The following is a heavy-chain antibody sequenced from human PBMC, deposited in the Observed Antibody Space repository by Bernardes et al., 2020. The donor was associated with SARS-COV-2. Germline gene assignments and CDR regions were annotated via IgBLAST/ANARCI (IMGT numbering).Heavy chain of an antibody. D-gene: IGHD2-2*01. CDR3: ARVMRGGIPSHSRYCSSTSCRHVNFDY. CDR1: GYTFTGYY. J-gene: IGHJ4*02. CDR2: MNPNSGNT. V-gene: IGHV1-2*02. Sequence: ASMKVSCKASGYTFTGYYMHWVRQATGQGLEWMGWMNPNSGNTGYAQKFQGRVTMTRDTSISTAYMELSRLRSDDTAVYYCARVMRGGIPSHSRYCSSTSCRHVNFDYWGQGTLVTVSS.